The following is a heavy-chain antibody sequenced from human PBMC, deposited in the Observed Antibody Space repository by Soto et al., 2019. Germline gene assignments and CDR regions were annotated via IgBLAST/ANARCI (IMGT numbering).Heavy chain of an antibody. Sequence: EVQVVESGGGLVQPGGSLRLSCVASGFSFASYGMTWVRQAPGMGLEWVSNVGAGGTTAYYADSVKGRFTISRDNSKHTLDLQMNNRRVDDTALYYCARRNVTDHRYFDLWGRGTLVTVSS. J-gene: IGHJ2*01. CDR1: GFSFASYG. CDR3: ARRNVTDHRYFDL. V-gene: IGHV3-23*04. D-gene: IGHD1-1*01. CDR2: VGAGGTTA.